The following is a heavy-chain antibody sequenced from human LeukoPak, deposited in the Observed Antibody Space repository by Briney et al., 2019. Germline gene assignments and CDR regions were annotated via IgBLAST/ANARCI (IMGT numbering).Heavy chain of an antibody. Sequence: SETPSLTCTVSGGSISSSTYYWGWIRQPPGKGLEWIGSIFYSGNTYYKPSLKSRVTISVDTSKNQFSLRLSSVTAANTAVYYCARDVTSVTTYFDYWGQGTLVTVSS. V-gene: IGHV4-39*07. CDR2: IFYSGNT. J-gene: IGHJ4*02. CDR1: GGSISSSTYY. CDR3: ARDVTSVTTYFDY. D-gene: IGHD4-17*01.